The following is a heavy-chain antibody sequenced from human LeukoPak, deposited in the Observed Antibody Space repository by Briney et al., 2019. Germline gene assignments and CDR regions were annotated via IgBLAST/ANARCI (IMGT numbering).Heavy chain of an antibody. CDR2: ISYDGSNK. Sequence: PGGSLRLSCAASGFTFSSYAMHWVRQAPAKGLEWVAVISYDGSNKYYADSVKGRFTISRDNSKNTLYLQMNSLRAEDTAVYYCARDYGDYSGYYYYGMDVWGQGTTVTVSS. V-gene: IGHV3-30-3*01. D-gene: IGHD4-17*01. J-gene: IGHJ6*02. CDR3: ARDYGDYSGYYYYGMDV. CDR1: GFTFSSYA.